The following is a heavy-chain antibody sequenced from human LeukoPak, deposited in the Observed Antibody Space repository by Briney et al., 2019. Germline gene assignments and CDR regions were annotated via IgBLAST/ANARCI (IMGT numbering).Heavy chain of an antibody. D-gene: IGHD5-24*01. V-gene: IGHV3-23*01. CDR2: ISGVGGDSA. CDR3: ATIQFQLPPARWPSIY. J-gene: IGHJ4*02. Sequence: GGSLRLSCAASGITFTNYAISWVRQAPTKGLEWVSTISGVGGDSAYYADSVKGRFTISRDYSKNTLFLQMNSLRAEDTAVYYCATIQFQLPPARWPSIYWGQGTLVTVSS. CDR1: GITFTNYA.